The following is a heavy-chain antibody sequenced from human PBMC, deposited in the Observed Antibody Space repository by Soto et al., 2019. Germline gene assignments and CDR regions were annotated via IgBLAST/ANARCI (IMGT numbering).Heavy chain of an antibody. CDR1: GGSISSGGSA. Sequence: QLQLQESGSGLVKPSQTLSLTCAVSGGSISSGGSAWSWIRQPPGQGLEWIAYMYLRVSTYYNPSLKRGDTPSPDTSKKQISPRLCSVSAAHTAAYYSARVLDFRGQLTLVTLS. CDR3: ARVLDF. J-gene: IGHJ4*01. V-gene: IGHV4-30-2*01. CDR2: MYLRVST.